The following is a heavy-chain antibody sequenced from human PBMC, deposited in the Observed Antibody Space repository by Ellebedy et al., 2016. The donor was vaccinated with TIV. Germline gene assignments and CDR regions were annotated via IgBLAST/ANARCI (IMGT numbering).Heavy chain of an antibody. D-gene: IGHD3-10*01. J-gene: IGHJ6*02. Sequence: PGGSLRLSCTASGFKFDMYWMTWVRQTPGKGLEWVANINYDGSEKYYVDSVEGRFTISRDNAKNSLYLQMDSLRPEDTAVYYCARDDVYGSGTYYNTYHYGMDVWGQGTTVAVSS. V-gene: IGHV3-7*01. CDR1: GFKFDMYW. CDR3: ARDDVYGSGTYYNTYHYGMDV. CDR2: INYDGSEK.